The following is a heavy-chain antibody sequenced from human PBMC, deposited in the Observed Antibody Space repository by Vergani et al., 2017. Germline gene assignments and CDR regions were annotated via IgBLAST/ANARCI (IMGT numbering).Heavy chain of an antibody. CDR3: ARDYGYCSSTSCPNWFDP. D-gene: IGHD2-2*01. CDR1: GYTFTGYY. J-gene: IGHJ5*02. CDR2: IKPNSGGT. V-gene: IGHV1-2*02. Sequence: QVQLVQSGAEVKKPGPSVKVSCKASGYTFTGYYMHWVRQAPGQGLEWMGWIKPNSGGTNYAQKFQGRVTMTRDTSIRTAYMELSRLRSDDTAVYYCARDYGYCSSTSCPNWFDPWGQGTLVTVSS.